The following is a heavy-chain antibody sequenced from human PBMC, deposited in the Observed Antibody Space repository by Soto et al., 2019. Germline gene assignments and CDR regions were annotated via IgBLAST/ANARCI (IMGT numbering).Heavy chain of an antibody. V-gene: IGHV3-9*01. CDR2: ITWNGGTI. Sequence: QPGGSLRLSCAASGFAFDDYVMHWVRQPPGRGLEWVSGITWNGGTIRYVDSVKGRFTISRDNAENSLYLQMNSLRPEDTAVYYCAKGGSAALIAPSGRDNWFDPWGQGTQVTVSS. CDR1: GFAFDDYV. J-gene: IGHJ5*02. D-gene: IGHD6-13*01. CDR3: AKGGSAALIAPSGRDNWFDP.